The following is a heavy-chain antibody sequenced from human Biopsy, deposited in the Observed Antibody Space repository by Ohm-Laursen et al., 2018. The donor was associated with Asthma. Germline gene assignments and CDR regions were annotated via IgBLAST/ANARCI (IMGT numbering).Heavy chain of an antibody. CDR3: ARAVDYSHYYGIDV. V-gene: IGHV1-18*01. J-gene: IGHJ6*02. Sequence: ATVKISCKASGYTFNSAGITWARQAPGQGLEWMGWISVYNGNTKVAQKLQDRVTMITDTSTSTAYMELRSLRSDDTAVYFCARAVDYSHYYGIDVWGQGTTVTVS. CDR2: ISVYNGNT. D-gene: IGHD3-10*01. CDR1: GYTFNSAG.